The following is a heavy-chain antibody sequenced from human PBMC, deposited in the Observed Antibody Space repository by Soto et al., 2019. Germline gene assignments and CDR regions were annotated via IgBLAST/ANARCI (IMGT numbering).Heavy chain of an antibody. CDR2: IYYSGST. CDR1: GGSVSSGSYY. J-gene: IGHJ4*02. V-gene: IGHV4-61*01. CDR3: AREKNGDDDY. Sequence: PSETLSLTCTVSGGSVSSGSYYWSWIRQPPGKGLEWIGYIYYSGSTNYNPSLRSRVTISVDTSKNQFSLKLSSVTAADTAVYYCAREKNGDDDYWGQGTLVNVSS. D-gene: IGHD4-17*01.